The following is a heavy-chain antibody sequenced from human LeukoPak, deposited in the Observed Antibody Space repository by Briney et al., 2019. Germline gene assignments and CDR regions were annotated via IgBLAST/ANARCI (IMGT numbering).Heavy chain of an antibody. D-gene: IGHD6-19*01. J-gene: IGHJ6*02. Sequence: ASVKVSCKVSGYTLTELSMHWVRQAPGKGLEWMGGFDPEDGETIYAQKFQGRVTMTEDTSTDTAYMELSSLRSEDTAVYYCVREGIAVAKDYYYYGMDVWGQGTTVTVSS. CDR1: GYTLTELS. CDR3: VREGIAVAKDYYYYGMDV. CDR2: FDPEDGET. V-gene: IGHV1-24*01.